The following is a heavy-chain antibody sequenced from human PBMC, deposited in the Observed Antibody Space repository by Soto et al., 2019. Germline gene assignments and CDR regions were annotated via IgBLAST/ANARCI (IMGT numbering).Heavy chain of an antibody. CDR1: GFTFDDYA. J-gene: IGHJ4*02. D-gene: IGHD6-19*01. CDR3: AKDRGQWLFPFDY. V-gene: IGHV3-9*01. Sequence: EVQLVESGGGLVQPGRSLRLSCAASGFTFDDYAMHWVRQAPGKGLEWVSGISWNSGSIGYADSVKGRFTISRDNAKNSLYLQMNSLRAEDTALYYCAKDRGQWLFPFDYWGQGTLVTVSS. CDR2: ISWNSGSI.